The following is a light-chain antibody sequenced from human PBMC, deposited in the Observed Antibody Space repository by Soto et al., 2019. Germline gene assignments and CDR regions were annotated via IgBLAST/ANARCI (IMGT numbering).Light chain of an antibody. V-gene: IGKV2-30*01. CDR3: MQDTHWTIT. CDR1: HILVKTDGITY. J-gene: IGKJ5*01. CDR2: RVS. Sequence: EVVTSQSPLGLPVTLGRPPSLSCRSSHILVKTDGITYLNWFHQRPGQSPRXLINRVSRRDSGVPDRFSGSGSGTDFTLKISRVEHEDGGVYYCMQDTHWTITFGEGTRLEIK.